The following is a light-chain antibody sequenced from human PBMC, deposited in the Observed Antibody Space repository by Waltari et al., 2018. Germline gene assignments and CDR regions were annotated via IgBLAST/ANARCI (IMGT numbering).Light chain of an antibody. CDR1: QHVSKY. J-gene: IGKJ5*01. V-gene: IGKV1-33*01. CDR3: QQYYNVPRT. Sequence: DIQMTQSPSSLSASVGDRVTITCQASQHVSKYLNSYQQKPGKSPNLLIYDASNLERGVPSRFSGSGSGTHFTFTISSLQPEDIATYYCQQYYNVPRTFGQGTRLEIK. CDR2: DAS.